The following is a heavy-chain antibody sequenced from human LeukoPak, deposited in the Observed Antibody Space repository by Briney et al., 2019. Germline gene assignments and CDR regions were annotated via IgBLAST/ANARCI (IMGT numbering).Heavy chain of an antibody. CDR3: ARAFLVGAIGIWFDP. V-gene: IGHV1-69*04. D-gene: IGHD1-26*01. CDR2: IVPILGIA. J-gene: IGHJ5*02. CDR1: GGTFSSYA. Sequence: SVKVSCKASGGTFSSYAISWVRQAPGQGLEWMGRIVPILGIANYAQKFQGRVTITADKSTSTAYMELSSLRSEDAAVYYCARAFLVGAIGIWFDPWGQGTLVTVSS.